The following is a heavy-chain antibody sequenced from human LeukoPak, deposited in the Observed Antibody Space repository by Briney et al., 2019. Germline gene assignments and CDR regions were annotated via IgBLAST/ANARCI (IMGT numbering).Heavy chain of an antibody. CDR3: ARRYYDTSGGLGY. V-gene: IGHV1-46*01. D-gene: IGHD3-22*01. CDR1: GYTFTSYY. Sequence: GASVKVSCKAFGYTFTSYYMHWVRQAPGQGLEWMGIINPIGGSTSYAQKFQGRVTMTRDMSTSTVYMELSSLRSEDTAVYYCARRYYDTSGGLGYWGQGKLVTVSS. CDR2: INPIGGST. J-gene: IGHJ4*02.